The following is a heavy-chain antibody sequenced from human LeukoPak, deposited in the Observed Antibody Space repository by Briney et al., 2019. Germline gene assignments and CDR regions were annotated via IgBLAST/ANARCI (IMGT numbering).Heavy chain of an antibody. CDR3: ARGLPLVTPLDY. J-gene: IGHJ4*02. V-gene: IGHV4-31*03. CDR2: IYYSGST. CDR1: GGSISSGGYY. Sequence: SETLSLTCTVSGGSISSGGYYWSWIRQHPRKGLEWIGYIYYSGSTYYNPSLKSRVTISVDTSKNQFSLKLSSVTAADTAVYYCARGLPLVTPLDYWGQGTLVTVSS. D-gene: IGHD2-21*02.